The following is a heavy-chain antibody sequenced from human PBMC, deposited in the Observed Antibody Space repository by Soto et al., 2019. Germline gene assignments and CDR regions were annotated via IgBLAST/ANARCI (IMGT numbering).Heavy chain of an antibody. J-gene: IGHJ4*02. Sequence: QVQLQESGPGLVKPSQTLSLTCPVSGGSISSGGYYWRWIRQHPGKGLEWIGYIYYSGSTYYNPSLNSRVTISEDTSKNQFSLKLISVTAADTAVYYCARARGYSGYDTQNIDYWGQGTLVTVSS. D-gene: IGHD5-12*01. CDR3: ARARGYSGYDTQNIDY. CDR1: GGSISSGGYY. CDR2: IYYSGST. V-gene: IGHV4-31*03.